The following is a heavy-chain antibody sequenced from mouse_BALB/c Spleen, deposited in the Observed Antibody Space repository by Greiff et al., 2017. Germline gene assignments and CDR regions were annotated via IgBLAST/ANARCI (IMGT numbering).Heavy chain of an antibody. CDR2: IYPGDGDT. V-gene: IGHV1-87*01. D-gene: IGHD1-1*01. Sequence: VQLQESGAELARPGASVKLSCKASGYTFTSYWMQWVKQRPGQGLEWIGAIYPGDGDTRYTQKFKGKATLTADKSSSTAYMQLSSLASEDSAVYYCARGRYYGSSPYWYFDVWGAGTTVTVSS. J-gene: IGHJ1*01. CDR3: ARGRYYGSSPYWYFDV. CDR1: GYTFTSYW.